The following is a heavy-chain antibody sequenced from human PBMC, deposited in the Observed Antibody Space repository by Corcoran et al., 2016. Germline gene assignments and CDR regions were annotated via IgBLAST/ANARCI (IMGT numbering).Heavy chain of an antibody. D-gene: IGHD2-15*01. CDR2: IYPGNSDA. CDR3: ARQTGSTGWSFGY. CDR1: GYIFTSYW. J-gene: IGHJ4*02. V-gene: IGHV5-51*01. Sequence: EVQLVQSGAEVKKPGETLRISCKGSGYIFTSYWIGWVRQMPGKGLEWMAIIYPGNSDARYNPSLQGQVTISADKALPTAYLQWNSLKASDTAMYYCARQTGSTGWSFGYCGQGTLVTVSS.